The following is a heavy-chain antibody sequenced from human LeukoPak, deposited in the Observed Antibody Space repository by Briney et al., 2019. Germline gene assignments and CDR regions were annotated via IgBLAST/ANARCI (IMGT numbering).Heavy chain of an antibody. V-gene: IGHV3-21*01. CDR3: ARGTCSTTSCPLFDY. Sequence: GGSLRLSCAASGFTFSTYSMSWVRQAPGKGLEWVSSVSSSSGLILYADSLKGRFTISRDNAKNSLFLQMNGLRAEDTAVYYCARGTCSTTSCPLFDYWGQGTLVTVSS. D-gene: IGHD2-2*01. CDR2: VSSSSGLI. CDR1: GFTFSTYS. J-gene: IGHJ4*02.